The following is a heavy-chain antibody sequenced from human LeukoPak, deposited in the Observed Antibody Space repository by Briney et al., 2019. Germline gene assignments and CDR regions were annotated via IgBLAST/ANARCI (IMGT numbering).Heavy chain of an antibody. V-gene: IGHV4-34*01. CDR3: TRGNILSGYCFDF. CDR1: GGSISGYY. CDR2: IHYTGAT. D-gene: IGHD3-9*01. Sequence: PSETLSLTCAVYGGSISGYYWSWIRQPPGKGLEWVGEIHYTGATSYNPSLKSRATISIETSKNQASLRLSSVTAADTAVYYCTRGNILSGYCFDFWGQGALVTVSS. J-gene: IGHJ4*02.